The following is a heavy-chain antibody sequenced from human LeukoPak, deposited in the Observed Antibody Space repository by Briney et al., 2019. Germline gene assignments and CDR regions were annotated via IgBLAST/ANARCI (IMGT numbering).Heavy chain of an antibody. Sequence: SETLSLTCTVSGGSISNSSYYWGWIRQPPGKGLEWIGSIFYGGSTYYNPSLKSRVTISVDTSKNQFSLKLSSVTAADTAVYYCARGGTLYSSTWWGQGTLVTVSS. D-gene: IGHD6-13*01. CDR2: IFYGGST. V-gene: IGHV4-39*07. CDR3: ARGGTLYSSTW. J-gene: IGHJ4*02. CDR1: GGSISNSSYY.